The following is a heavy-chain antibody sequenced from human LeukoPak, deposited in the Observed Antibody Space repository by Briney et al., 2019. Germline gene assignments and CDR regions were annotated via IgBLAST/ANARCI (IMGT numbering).Heavy chain of an antibody. Sequence: GGSLRLSCAASGFTFSSYGMHWVRQAPGKGLEWVAVISSDGSNKYYSDSVKGRFTISRDNSKNTLFLQMNSLRAEDTAVYYCARRHTYGYGLDYWGQGTLVTVSS. CDR2: ISSDGSNK. CDR3: ARRHTYGYGLDY. CDR1: GFTFSSYG. J-gene: IGHJ4*02. D-gene: IGHD5-18*01. V-gene: IGHV3-30*03.